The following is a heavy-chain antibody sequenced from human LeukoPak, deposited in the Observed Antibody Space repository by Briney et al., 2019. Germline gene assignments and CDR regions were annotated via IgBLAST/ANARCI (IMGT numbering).Heavy chain of an antibody. CDR3: ARALCGGDCYRGNY. D-gene: IGHD2-21*02. Sequence: SGSLSLTCAVYGGSFSGYYWSWIRQPPGKGLEWIGEINHSGSTNYNPSLKSRVTISVDTSKNQFSLKLSSVTAADTAVYYCARALCGGDCYRGNYWGQGTLVTVSS. CDR1: GGSFSGYY. J-gene: IGHJ4*02. CDR2: INHSGST. V-gene: IGHV4-34*01.